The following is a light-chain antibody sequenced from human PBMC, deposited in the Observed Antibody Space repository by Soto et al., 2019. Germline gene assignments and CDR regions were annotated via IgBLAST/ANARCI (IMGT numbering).Light chain of an antibody. CDR2: TND. V-gene: IGLV1-47*02. CDR1: FSNIGSNY. CDR3: AVWDDSLRGWV. Sequence: QSVLTQPPSASGTPGQRVTISCSGRFSNIGSNYVYWYQQLPGTAPKLLIFTNDQRTSGFPGRFSGSKSGTSASLAISGLRSEDEADYYCAVWDDSLRGWVFGGGTKVTVL. J-gene: IGLJ3*02.